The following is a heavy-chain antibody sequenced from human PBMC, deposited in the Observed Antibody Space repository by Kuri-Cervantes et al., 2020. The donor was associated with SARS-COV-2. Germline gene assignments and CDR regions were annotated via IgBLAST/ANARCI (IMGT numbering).Heavy chain of an antibody. V-gene: IGHV3-23*01. D-gene: IGHD1-26*01. CDR2: ISGSGGST. Sequence: GESLKISCAASGFTFSSYAMSWVCQAPGKGLEWVSAISGSGGSTYYADSVKGRFNISRDNSKNTLYLQMNSLRAEDTAVYYCARDSPLVGATWNYFDYWGQGTLVTVSS. J-gene: IGHJ4*02. CDR3: ARDSPLVGATWNYFDY. CDR1: GFTFSSYA.